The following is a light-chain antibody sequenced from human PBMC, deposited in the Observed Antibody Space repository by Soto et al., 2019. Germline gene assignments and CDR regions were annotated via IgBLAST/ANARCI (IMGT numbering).Light chain of an antibody. CDR2: SNN. V-gene: IGLV1-44*01. CDR3: AAWDDSLNVV. Sequence: QPVLTQPPSASGTPGQRVTISCSGSSSNIGSNTVNWYQQLPGTAPKLLIYSNNQRPSGVPDRFSGPKSGTSASLAISGLQSEDEADYYCAAWDDSLNVVFGGGTKLTVL. CDR1: SSNIGSNT. J-gene: IGLJ2*01.